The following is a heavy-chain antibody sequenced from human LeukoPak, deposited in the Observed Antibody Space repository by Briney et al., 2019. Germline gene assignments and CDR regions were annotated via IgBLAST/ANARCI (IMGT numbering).Heavy chain of an antibody. V-gene: IGHV1-69*05. Sequence: ASVKLSCKASGGTFSSYAISWVRQAPGQGLEWMGGIIPIFGTANYAQKFQGRVTITTDESTSTAYMELSSLRSEDTAVYYCARSSSWHPTTGRPYYYYYMDVWGKGTTVTVSS. CDR1: GGTFSSYA. J-gene: IGHJ6*03. D-gene: IGHD6-13*01. CDR3: ARSSSWHPTTGRPYYYYYMDV. CDR2: IIPIFGTA.